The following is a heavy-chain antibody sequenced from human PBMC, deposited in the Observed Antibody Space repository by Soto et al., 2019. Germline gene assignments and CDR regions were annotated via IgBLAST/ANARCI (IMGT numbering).Heavy chain of an antibody. J-gene: IGHJ4*02. CDR2: INAGNGNT. CDR3: ARAVAVPADFDF. Sequence: ASVKVSCKASGGTISSYLISWVRQAPGQGLEWMGWINAGNGNTKYSQKFQGRVTITRDTSASTAYMELSSLRSEDTAVYYCARAVAVPADFDFWGQGTLVTSPQ. D-gene: IGHD6-19*01. CDR1: GGTISSYL. V-gene: IGHV1-3*01.